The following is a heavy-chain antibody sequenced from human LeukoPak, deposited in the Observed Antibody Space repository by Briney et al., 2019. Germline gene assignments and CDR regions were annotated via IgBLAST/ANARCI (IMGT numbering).Heavy chain of an antibody. Sequence: GASVKVSCKASGFPLSTYAIHWVRQAPGQSLEWVGWISAGNGKTEYAQKLHDRVTITRDTSASTADMELSSLRSEDTAVYYCARASIVATRYYFYGMDVWGKGTTVIVSS. D-gene: IGHD5-12*01. J-gene: IGHJ6*04. CDR3: ARASIVATRYYFYGMDV. V-gene: IGHV1-3*01. CDR2: ISAGNGKT. CDR1: GFPLSTYA.